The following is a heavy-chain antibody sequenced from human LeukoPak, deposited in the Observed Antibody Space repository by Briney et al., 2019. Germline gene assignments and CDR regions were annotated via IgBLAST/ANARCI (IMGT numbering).Heavy chain of an antibody. CDR1: GFTFSSYA. J-gene: IGHJ1*01. Sequence: PGRPLRLSCAASGFTFSSYAMSWVRQAPGKGLEWVSAISGSGGSTYYADSVKGRFTISRDNSKNTLYLQMNSLRAEDTAVYYCARVSGSYYEHWSQGTLVTVSS. V-gene: IGHV3-23*01. D-gene: IGHD1-26*01. CDR2: ISGSGGST. CDR3: ARVSGSYYEH.